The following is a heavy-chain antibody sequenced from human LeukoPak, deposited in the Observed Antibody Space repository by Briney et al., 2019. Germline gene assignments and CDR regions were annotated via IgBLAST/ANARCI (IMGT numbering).Heavy chain of an antibody. CDR1: GFTFSSYS. D-gene: IGHD3-22*01. V-gene: IGHV3-21*01. Sequence: GGSLSLSCAASGFTFSSYSMNWVRQAPGKGLEWVSSISSSSSYIYYADSVKGRFTISRDNAKNSLYLQMNSLRAEDTAVYYCARDFSSGYPPFDYWGQGTLVTVSS. CDR2: ISSSSSYI. CDR3: ARDFSSGYPPFDY. J-gene: IGHJ4*02.